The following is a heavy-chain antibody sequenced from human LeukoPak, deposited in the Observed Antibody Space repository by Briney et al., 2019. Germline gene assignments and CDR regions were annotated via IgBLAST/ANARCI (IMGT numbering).Heavy chain of an antibody. CDR1: GYTFTSYG. V-gene: IGHV1-18*01. D-gene: IGHD6-13*01. CDR3: ARIAIGVNYFDY. CDR2: ISLYNDDT. Sequence: ASVKVSCKASGYTFTSYGISWVRQAPGQGLEWVGWISLYNDDTNYAQKLQGRVTMTTDTSTSTAYMDLRNLRSDDTAVYYCARIAIGVNYFDYWGQGTLVTASS. J-gene: IGHJ4*02.